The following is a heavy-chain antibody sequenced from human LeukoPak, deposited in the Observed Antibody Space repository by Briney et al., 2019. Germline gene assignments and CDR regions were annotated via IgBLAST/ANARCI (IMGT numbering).Heavy chain of an antibody. CDR3: AKVHELELLWFGIVDY. J-gene: IGHJ4*02. D-gene: IGHD3-10*01. CDR1: GLTVGSYA. CDR2: IRGSGGST. V-gene: IGHV3-23*01. Sequence: GGSLRLSCAASGLTVGSYAVSWVRQARGEGLEWVSAIRGSGGSTYYAGSVKGRFTVSRDNSKNTLYLQMNSLRAEDTAVYYCAKVHELELLWFGIVDYWGQGTLVTVSS.